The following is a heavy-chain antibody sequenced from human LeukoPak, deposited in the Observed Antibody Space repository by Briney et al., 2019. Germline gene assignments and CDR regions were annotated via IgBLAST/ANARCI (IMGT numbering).Heavy chain of an antibody. J-gene: IGHJ4*02. CDR2: IYYSGST. CDR1: GGSISSGDYY. CDR3: ASSHFDWLRPFDY. Sequence: PSETLSLTCTVSGGSISSGDYYWSWIRQPPGKGLEWIGYIYYSGSTYYNPSLKSRVTISVDTSKNQFSLKLSSVTAADTAVYYCASSHFDWLRPFDYWGQGTLVTVSS. D-gene: IGHD3-9*01. V-gene: IGHV4-30-4*01.